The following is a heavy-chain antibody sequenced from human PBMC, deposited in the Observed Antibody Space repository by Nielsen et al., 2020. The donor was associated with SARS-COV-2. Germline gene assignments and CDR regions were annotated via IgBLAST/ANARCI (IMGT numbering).Heavy chain of an antibody. V-gene: IGHV3-9*01. CDR3: AKLSGTAMPTNDY. CDR2: ISWNSGSI. D-gene: IGHD5-18*01. CDR1: GFTFDDYA. Sequence: SLKISCAASGFTFDDYAMHWVRQAPGKGLEWVSGISWNSGSIGYADSVKGRFTISRDNAKNSLYLQMNSLRAEDTALYYCAKLSGTAMPTNDYWGQGTLVTVSS. J-gene: IGHJ4*02.